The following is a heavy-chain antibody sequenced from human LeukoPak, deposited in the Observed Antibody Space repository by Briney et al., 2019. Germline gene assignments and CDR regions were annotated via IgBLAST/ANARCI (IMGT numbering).Heavy chain of an antibody. Sequence: ASVKVSCKASGYTFTTYYMHWVRQAPGQGLEWMGIINPSGGSTSYAQKFQGRVTMTRDTSTSTVYMELSSLRSEDTAVYYCARDGEEMNDYGDSNWFDPWGQGTLVTVSS. D-gene: IGHD4-17*01. V-gene: IGHV1-46*01. CDR2: INPSGGST. CDR1: GYTFTTYY. CDR3: ARDGEEMNDYGDSNWFDP. J-gene: IGHJ5*02.